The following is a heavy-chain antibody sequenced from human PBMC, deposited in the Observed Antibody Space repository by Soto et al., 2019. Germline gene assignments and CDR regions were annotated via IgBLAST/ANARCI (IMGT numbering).Heavy chain of an antibody. D-gene: IGHD5-12*01. V-gene: IGHV2-5*02. CDR3: AHSRLGALDY. J-gene: IGHJ4*02. CDR1: GFPLNKNEEG. CDR2: IYLDDDK. Sequence: TCSFSGFPLNKNEEGVGWIRQPPGKALEWLALIYLDDDKRYSPSLKSRLTITKDTSKNQVVLTMTNMDPVDTAPYYGAHSRLGALDYWGQGTRVTVSS.